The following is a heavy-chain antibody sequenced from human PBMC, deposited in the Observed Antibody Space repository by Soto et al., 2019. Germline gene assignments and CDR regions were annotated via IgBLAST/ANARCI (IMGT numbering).Heavy chain of an antibody. Sequence: GGSLRLSCAASGFAFSSYAMHWVRQAPGKGLEWVAVISYGGSNKYYADSVKGRFTISRDNSKNTLYLQMNSLRAEDTAVYYCARDRIAAALDYWGQGTLVTVSS. J-gene: IGHJ4*02. CDR2: ISYGGSNK. V-gene: IGHV3-30-3*01. CDR3: ARDRIAAALDY. CDR1: GFAFSSYA. D-gene: IGHD6-13*01.